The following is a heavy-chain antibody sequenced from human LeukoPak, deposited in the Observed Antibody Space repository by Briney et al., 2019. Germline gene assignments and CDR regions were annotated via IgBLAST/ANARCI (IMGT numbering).Heavy chain of an antibody. J-gene: IGHJ4*02. Sequence: GGSLRLSCAASGFTFNTYVMNWVRQAPGKGLEWVSSISASGDDTYYADSVKGRFTISRDNSKNTLYLQMNSLRAEDTAIYYCAKDTGWTMVRPYYFDSWGQGTLVTVSS. CDR1: GFTFNTYV. D-gene: IGHD3-10*01. CDR3: AKDTGWTMVRPYYFDS. CDR2: ISASGDDT. V-gene: IGHV3-23*01.